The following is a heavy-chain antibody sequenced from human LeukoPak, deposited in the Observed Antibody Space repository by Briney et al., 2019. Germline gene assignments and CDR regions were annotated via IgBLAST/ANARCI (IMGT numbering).Heavy chain of an antibody. CDR2: ISGSGGST. J-gene: IGHJ4*02. CDR3: ARARAVAGFLYYFDY. D-gene: IGHD6-19*01. CDR1: GFTFSSYA. Sequence: GGSLRLSCAASGFTFSSYAMSWVRQAPGKGLEWVSAISGSGGSTYYADSVKGRFTISRDNSKNTLYLQMNSLRAEDTAVYYCARARAVAGFLYYFDYWGQGTLVTVSS. V-gene: IGHV3-23*01.